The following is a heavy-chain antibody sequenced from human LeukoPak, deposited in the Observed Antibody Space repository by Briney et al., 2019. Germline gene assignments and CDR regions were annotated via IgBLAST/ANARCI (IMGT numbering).Heavy chain of an antibody. V-gene: IGHV4-34*01. D-gene: IGHD4-17*01. CDR3: AEVTTNYYYYGMDV. CDR1: GGSFSGYY. Sequence: SETLSLTCAVYGGSFSGYYWSWIRQPPGKGLEWIGEINHSGSTNYNPSLKSRVTISVDTSKNQFSLKLSSVTAADTAVYYCAEVTTNYYYYGMDVWGQGTTVTVSS. CDR2: INHSGST. J-gene: IGHJ6*02.